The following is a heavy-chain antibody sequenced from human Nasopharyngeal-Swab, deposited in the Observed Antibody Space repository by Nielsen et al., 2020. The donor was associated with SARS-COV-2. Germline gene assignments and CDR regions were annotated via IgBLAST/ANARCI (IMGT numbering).Heavy chain of an antibody. J-gene: IGHJ4*02. V-gene: IGHV4-61*02. CDR2: IYTSGST. D-gene: IGHD6-19*01. Sequence: SETLSLTCTVSGGSISSGSYYWSWIRQPAGKGLEWIGRIYTSGSTNYNPSLKSRVTISVDTSKNQFSLKLSSVTAADTAVYYCARRGSSGWYDDYWGQGTLVTVSS. CDR3: ARRGSSGWYDDY. CDR1: GGSISSGSYY.